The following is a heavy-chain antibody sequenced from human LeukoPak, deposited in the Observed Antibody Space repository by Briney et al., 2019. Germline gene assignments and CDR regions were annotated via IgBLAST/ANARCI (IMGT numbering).Heavy chain of an antibody. CDR2: FSAYNGNT. CDR3: ASPPGPYYYGSGSLYGMDV. J-gene: IGHJ6*02. V-gene: IGHV1-18*04. D-gene: IGHD3-10*01. Sequence: ASVKVSCKSSGYTFTGYYMHWVRQAPGQGLEWMGWFSAYNGNTNYAQKLQGRVTMTTDTSTSTAYMELRSLRSDDTAVYYCASPPGPYYYGSGSLYGMDVWGQGTTVTVSS. CDR1: GYTFTGYY.